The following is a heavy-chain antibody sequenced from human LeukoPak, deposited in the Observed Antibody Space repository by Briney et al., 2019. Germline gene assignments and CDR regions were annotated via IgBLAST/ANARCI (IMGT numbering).Heavy chain of an antibody. Sequence: SQTLSLTCAISGDSVSSNSAARNWIRQSPSRGLEWLARTYYRFKWYSDYAASVKSRITINPDTSKNQFSLQLNSVTPEDTAVYYCSRFRDSTPVATDAFDVWGQGTRVTVAS. CDR2: TYYRFKWYS. J-gene: IGHJ3*01. CDR3: SRFRDSTPVATDAFDV. CDR1: GDSVSSNSAA. D-gene: IGHD4-23*01. V-gene: IGHV6-1*01.